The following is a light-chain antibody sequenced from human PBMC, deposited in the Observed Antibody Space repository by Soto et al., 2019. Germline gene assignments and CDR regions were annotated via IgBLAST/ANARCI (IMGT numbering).Light chain of an antibody. CDR1: QSVSSY. V-gene: IGKV3-15*01. CDR3: QLYDNWPCT. J-gene: IGKJ1*01. Sequence: IVVTHSPATLSLYTGERATLSCRASQSVSSYLAWYQQKPGQAPRLLIYGASTRAAGFPARFSGSGSGTDFTLTIIILQSEDFARYYCQLYDNWPCTSAQGSKADI. CDR2: GAS.